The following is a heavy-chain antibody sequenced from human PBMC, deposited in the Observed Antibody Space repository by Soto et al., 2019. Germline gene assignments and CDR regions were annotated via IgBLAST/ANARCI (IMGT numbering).Heavy chain of an antibody. CDR3: ARGVRWFGELQIYYYYYMDV. Sequence: PSETLCHTCAVYGGSFSGYDWSWIRQPPGKGLEWIGEINHSGSTNYNPSLKSRVTISVDTSKNQFSLKLSSVTAADTAVYYCARGVRWFGELQIYYYYYMDVWGKGTTVTVSS. CDR2: INHSGST. CDR1: GGSFSGYD. J-gene: IGHJ6*03. D-gene: IGHD3-10*01. V-gene: IGHV4-34*01.